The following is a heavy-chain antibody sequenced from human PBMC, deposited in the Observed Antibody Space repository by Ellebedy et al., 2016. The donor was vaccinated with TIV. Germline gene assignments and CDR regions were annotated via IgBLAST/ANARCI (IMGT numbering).Heavy chain of an antibody. Sequence: GESLKISCAASGFTVSSNYMSWVRQAPGKGLEWVSVIYSGGSTYYADSVKGRFTISRDNSKNTLYLQMNSLRAEETAVYYCARGGVYYFDYWGQGTLVTVSS. V-gene: IGHV3-66*01. CDR2: IYSGGST. D-gene: IGHD1-26*01. CDR3: ARGGVYYFDY. CDR1: GFTVSSNY. J-gene: IGHJ4*02.